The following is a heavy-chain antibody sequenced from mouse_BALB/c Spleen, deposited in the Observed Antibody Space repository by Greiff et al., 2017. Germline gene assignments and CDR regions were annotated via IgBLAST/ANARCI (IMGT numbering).Heavy chain of an antibody. J-gene: IGHJ1*01. Sequence: EVQLQQSGAELVRSGASVKLSCTASGFNIKDYYMHWVKQRPEQGLEWIGWIDPENGDTEYAPKFQGKATMTADTSSNTAYLQLSSLTSEDTAVYYCNPMPHGNPYWYFEVWGAGTTGTVSS. D-gene: IGHD2-1*01. CDR2: IDPENGDT. CDR1: GFNIKDYY. V-gene: IGHV14-4*02. CDR3: NPMPHGNPYWYFEV.